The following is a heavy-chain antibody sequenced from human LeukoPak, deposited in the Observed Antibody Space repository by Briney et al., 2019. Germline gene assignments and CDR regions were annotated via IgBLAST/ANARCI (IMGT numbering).Heavy chain of an antibody. D-gene: IGHD4-17*01. CDR3: ARESEYGDFDY. CDR1: GFTFSSYA. J-gene: IGHJ4*02. V-gene: IGHV3-30*04. Sequence: GSLRLSCAASGFTFSSYALHWVRQAPGKGLEWVAVTSYDGNNKYYADSVKGRFTISRDNSKNTLYLQMNSLRAEDTAVYYCARESEYGDFDYWGQGTLVTLSS. CDR2: TSYDGNNK.